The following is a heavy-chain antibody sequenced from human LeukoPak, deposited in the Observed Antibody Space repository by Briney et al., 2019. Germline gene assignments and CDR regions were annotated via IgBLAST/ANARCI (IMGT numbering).Heavy chain of an antibody. CDR3: ARGSTSWDYYYGMDV. J-gene: IGHJ6*02. D-gene: IGHD2-2*01. CDR1: GYTFTGHY. CDR2: INPNSGGT. Sequence: ASVKVSCKASGYTFTGHYMHWVRQAPGQGLEWMGWINPNSGGTNYARKFQGRVTMTRDTSISTAHMELSRLKSDDTAVYYCARGSTSWDYYYGMDVWGQGTTVTVSS. V-gene: IGHV1-2*02.